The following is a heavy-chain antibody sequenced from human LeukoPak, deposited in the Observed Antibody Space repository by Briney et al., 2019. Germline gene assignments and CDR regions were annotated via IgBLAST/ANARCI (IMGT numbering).Heavy chain of an antibody. CDR3: ARDYYRSGSYAVDF. CDR1: GFTFDKYS. V-gene: IGHV3-48*01. Sequence: GGSLRLSCAASGFTFDKYSMNWVREAPGKGLEWVSHISSASITIYYADSVKGRFTISRDNAKSSLYLHMTSLRAEDTALYYCARDYYRSGSYAVDFWGQGTLDTVSS. J-gene: IGHJ4*02. D-gene: IGHD3-10*01. CDR2: ISSASITI.